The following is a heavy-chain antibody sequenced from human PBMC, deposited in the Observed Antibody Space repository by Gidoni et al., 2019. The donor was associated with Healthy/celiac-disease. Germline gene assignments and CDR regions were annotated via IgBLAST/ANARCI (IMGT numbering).Heavy chain of an antibody. CDR1: GYPFTSYD. CDR3: ARGFEGYCSGGSCYVDY. CDR2: MNPNSGNT. J-gene: IGHJ4*02. V-gene: IGHV1-8*01. Sequence: QVQLVQSGAEVKKPGASVKVSCKASGYPFTSYDINWVRQATAQGLEWMGWMNPNSGNTGYAQKFQGRVTMTRNTSISTAYMELSSLRSEDTAVYYCARGFEGYCSGGSCYVDYWGQGTLVTVSS. D-gene: IGHD2-15*01.